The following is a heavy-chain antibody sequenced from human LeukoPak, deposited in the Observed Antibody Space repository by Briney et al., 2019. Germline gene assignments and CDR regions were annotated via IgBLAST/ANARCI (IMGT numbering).Heavy chain of an antibody. CDR3: ARLQTMIVEPHDAFDI. Sequence: KYGESLKISCKGSGYSFTSYWIGWVRQMPGKGLEWMGIIYPGDSDTRYSPSFQGQVTISADKSISTAYLQWSSLKASDTAMYYCARLQTMIVEPHDAFDIWGQGTMVTVSS. V-gene: IGHV5-51*01. J-gene: IGHJ3*02. D-gene: IGHD3-22*01. CDR2: IYPGDSDT. CDR1: GYSFTSYW.